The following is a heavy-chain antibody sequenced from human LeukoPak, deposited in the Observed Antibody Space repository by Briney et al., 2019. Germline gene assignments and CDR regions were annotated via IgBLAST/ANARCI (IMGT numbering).Heavy chain of an antibody. J-gene: IGHJ4*02. D-gene: IGHD6-13*01. CDR3: ARGVYIAAAQYAY. V-gene: IGHV4-59*01. CDR2: IYYSGTT. Sequence: SETLSLTCNVSGGSISSNYWSWIRQPPGKGLEWIGYIYYSGTTNYNPSLKSRVTISVDTSKNQFSLKLSSVTAADTAVYYCARGVYIAAAQYAYWGQGTLVTVSS. CDR1: GGSISSNY.